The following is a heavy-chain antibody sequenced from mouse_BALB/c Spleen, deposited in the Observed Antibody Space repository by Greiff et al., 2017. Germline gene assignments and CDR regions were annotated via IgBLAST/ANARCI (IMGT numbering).Heavy chain of an antibody. J-gene: IGHJ4*01. V-gene: IGHV1-42*01. CDR1: GYSFTDYY. CDR3: ARTVRAMDY. D-gene: IGHD1-1*01. Sequence: VQLKQPGPELVKTGASVKISCKASGYSFTDYYMHWVKQSPEKSFEWIGEINPSTGGTSYNQKFKGKATLTVDKSSSTAYMQLKSLTSEDSAVYYCARTVRAMDYWGQGTSVTVSS. CDR2: INPSTGGT.